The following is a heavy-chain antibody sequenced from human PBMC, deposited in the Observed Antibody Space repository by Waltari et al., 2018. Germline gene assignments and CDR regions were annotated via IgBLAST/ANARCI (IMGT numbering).Heavy chain of an antibody. D-gene: IGHD3-3*01. V-gene: IGHV4-38-2*01. J-gene: IGHJ4*02. CDR2: IYHSGST. CDR1: GYSISSGYY. Sequence: QVQLQESGPGLVKPSETLSLTCAVSGYSISSGYYWGWIRQPPGKGLEWIGSIYHSGSTYYNPSVKSRVTISVDTSKNQFSRKLSSVTAADTAVYYCARHRLYYDCWSGYFDYWGQGTLVTVSS. CDR3: ARHRLYYDCWSGYFDY.